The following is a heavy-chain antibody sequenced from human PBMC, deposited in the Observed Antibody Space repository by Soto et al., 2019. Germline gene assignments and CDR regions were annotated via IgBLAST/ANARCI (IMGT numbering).Heavy chain of an antibody. V-gene: IGHV3-23*01. CDR2: ISGSGGST. Sequence: EVHLLESGGGLVQPGGSLRLSCAASGFTFSRYAMSWVRQAPGKGLEWVSAISGSGGSTYYADSVKGRFTISRDNSRNTLYLQMNSLRAEDTAVYYCAKEPLSSGWFDPWGQGTLVTVSS. J-gene: IGHJ5*02. CDR1: GFTFSRYA. CDR3: AKEPLSSGWFDP.